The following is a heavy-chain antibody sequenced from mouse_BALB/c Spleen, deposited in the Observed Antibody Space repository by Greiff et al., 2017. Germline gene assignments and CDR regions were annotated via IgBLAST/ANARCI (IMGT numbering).Heavy chain of an antibody. CDR2: IWGDGST. Sequence: QVQLKESGPGLVQPSQSLSITCTVSGFSLTSYGVNWVRQPPGKGLEWLGMIWGDGSTDYNSALKSRLSISKDNSKSQVFLKMNSLQTDDTARYYCARVSHYYGSSLSFDYWGQGTTLTVSS. V-gene: IGHV2-6-7*01. CDR3: ARVSHYYGSSLSFDY. D-gene: IGHD1-1*01. CDR1: GFSLTSYG. J-gene: IGHJ2*01.